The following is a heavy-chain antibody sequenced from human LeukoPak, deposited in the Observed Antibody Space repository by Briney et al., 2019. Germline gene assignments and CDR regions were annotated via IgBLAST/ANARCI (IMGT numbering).Heavy chain of an antibody. CDR2: IYYSGST. V-gene: IGHV4-39*07. J-gene: IGHJ3*02. CDR1: GGSISSSSYY. D-gene: IGHD4-23*01. CDR3: ARDRDTVVTTADAFDI. Sequence: SETLSLTCTVSGGSISSSSYYWGWIRQPPGKGLEWIGSIYYSGSTYYNPSLKSRVTISVDKSKNQFSLKLSSVTAADTAVYYCARDRDTVVTTADAFDIWGQGTMVTVSS.